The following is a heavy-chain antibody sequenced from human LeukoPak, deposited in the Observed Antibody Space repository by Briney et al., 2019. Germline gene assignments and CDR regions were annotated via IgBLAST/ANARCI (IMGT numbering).Heavy chain of an antibody. CDR2: LSYDGSNK. D-gene: IGHD6-13*01. V-gene: IGHV3-30-3*01. Sequence: PGRSLRLSCAASGFTFSSYAMHWVRQAPGKGLEWVAVLSYDGSNKYYADSVKGRFTISRDNSKNTLYLQMNSLRAEDTAVYYCARDPIAAAPRGPKGYFQHWGLGTLVTVSS. CDR3: ARDPIAAAPRGPKGYFQH. CDR1: GFTFSSYA. J-gene: IGHJ1*01.